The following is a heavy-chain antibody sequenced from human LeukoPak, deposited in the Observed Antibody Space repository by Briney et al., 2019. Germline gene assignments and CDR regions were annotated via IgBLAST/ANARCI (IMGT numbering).Heavy chain of an antibody. D-gene: IGHD6-19*01. Sequence: SETLSLTCTVSGGSISSSSYYWGWIRQPPGKGLEWIGSIYYSGSTYYNPSLKSRVTISVDTSKNQFSLKPSSVTAADTAVYYCARDPIAVAGIWGQGTLVTVSS. CDR3: ARDPIAVAGI. CDR2: IYYSGST. V-gene: IGHV4-39*07. J-gene: IGHJ4*02. CDR1: GGSISSSSYY.